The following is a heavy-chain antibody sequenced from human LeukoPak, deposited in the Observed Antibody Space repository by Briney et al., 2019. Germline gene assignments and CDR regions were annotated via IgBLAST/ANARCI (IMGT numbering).Heavy chain of an antibody. D-gene: IGHD6-13*01. V-gene: IGHV3-9*01. CDR3: AKDKSHSSWTSRFYYYAMDV. J-gene: IGHJ6*02. CDR2: ISWNSGNI. Sequence: GGSLRLSCAAYGFSFEDFAMHWVRQGPGKGLEWVSGISWNSGNIGYADSVKGRFTISRDNAKNSLYLQMNSLRAEDTALYYCAKDKSHSSWTSRFYYYAMDVWGQGTTVTVSS. CDR1: GFSFEDFA.